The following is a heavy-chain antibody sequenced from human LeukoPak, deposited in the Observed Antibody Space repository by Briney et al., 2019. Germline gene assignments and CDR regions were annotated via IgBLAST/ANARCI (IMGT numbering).Heavy chain of an antibody. Sequence: PSETLSLTCAVSGYSISSGYYWGWIRQPPGKGLEWIGSIYHSGSTYHSPSLKSRVTISVDTSKNQFSLKLSSVTAADTAVYYCARGGYDILTGFDYWGQGTLVTVSS. J-gene: IGHJ4*02. D-gene: IGHD3-9*01. CDR3: ARGGYDILTGFDY. V-gene: IGHV4-38-2*01. CDR2: IYHSGST. CDR1: GYSISSGYY.